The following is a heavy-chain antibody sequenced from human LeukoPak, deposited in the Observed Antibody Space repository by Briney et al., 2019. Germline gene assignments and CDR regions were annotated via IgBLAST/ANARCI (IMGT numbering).Heavy chain of an antibody. Sequence: SETLSLTCAVYGGSFSGYYWSWIRQPPGKGLEWIGEINHSGSTNYNPSLKSRVTISVDTSKNQFSLKLSSVTAADTAVYYCSRGEGFHWFDPWGQGTLVTVSS. J-gene: IGHJ5*02. CDR2: INHSGST. CDR1: GGSFSGYY. D-gene: IGHD3-10*01. V-gene: IGHV4-34*01. CDR3: SRGEGFHWFDP.